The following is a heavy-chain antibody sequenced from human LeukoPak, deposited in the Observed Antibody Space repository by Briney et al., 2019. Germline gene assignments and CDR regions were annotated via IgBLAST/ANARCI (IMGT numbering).Heavy chain of an antibody. CDR3: AGDYYGSGSFWY. J-gene: IGHJ4*02. Sequence: GGSLRLSCAASGFTFSSYGMHWVRQAPGKGLEWVAFIRNDGSNKYYADSVKGRFTISRDNAKNSLYLQMNSLRAEDTAVYYCAGDYYGSGSFWYWGQGTLVTVSS. CDR1: GFTFSSYG. D-gene: IGHD3-10*01. V-gene: IGHV3-30*02. CDR2: IRNDGSNK.